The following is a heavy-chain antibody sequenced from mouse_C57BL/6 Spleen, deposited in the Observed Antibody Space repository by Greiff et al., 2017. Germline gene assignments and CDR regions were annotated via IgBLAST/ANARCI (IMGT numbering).Heavy chain of an antibody. Sequence: QVQLQQPGAELVMPGASVKLSCKASGYTFTSYWMHWVKQRPGQGLEWIGEIDHSDSYTNYNKKVKGKSTLTVDKSSSTAYMRLSSLTSEDSAVCYWARWGYGISFDYWAQGTILIVSS. J-gene: IGHJ2*01. CDR2: IDHSDSYT. D-gene: IGHD1-1*01. CDR3: ARWGYGISFDY. V-gene: IGHV1-69*01. CDR1: GYTFTSYW.